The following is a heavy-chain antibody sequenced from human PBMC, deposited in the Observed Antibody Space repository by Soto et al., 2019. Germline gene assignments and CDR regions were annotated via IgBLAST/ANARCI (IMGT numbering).Heavy chain of an antibody. CDR1: GGSISSYY. D-gene: IGHD5-18*01. CDR2: IYYSGST. J-gene: IGHJ4*02. CDR3: ASRYGSCFHY. V-gene: IGHV4-59*08. Sequence: QVQLQESGPGLVKPSETLSLTCTVSGGSISSYYWSWIRQPPGKGLEWIGYIYYSGSTNYNPSLKSRVTLAVDTSKNQSSLKLSSVPAADTAVYYCASRYGSCFHYWGQGTLVTVSS.